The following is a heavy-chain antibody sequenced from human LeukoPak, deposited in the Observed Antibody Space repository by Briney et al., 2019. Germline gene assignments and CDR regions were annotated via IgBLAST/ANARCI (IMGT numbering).Heavy chain of an antibody. CDR2: INPNSGGT. V-gene: IGHV1-2*06. J-gene: IGHJ4*02. CDR3: ARDYYDSSGYSAGISY. CDR1: GYTFTGYY. Sequence: GASVKVSCKASGYTFTGYYMHWVRQAPGQGLEWMGRINPNSGGTNYAQKFQGRVTMTRDTSISTAYMELSRLRSDDTAVYYCARDYYDSSGYSAGISYWGQGTLDTVSS. D-gene: IGHD3-22*01.